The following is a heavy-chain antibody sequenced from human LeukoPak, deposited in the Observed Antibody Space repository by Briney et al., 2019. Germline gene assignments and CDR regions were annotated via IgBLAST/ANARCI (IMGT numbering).Heavy chain of an antibody. J-gene: IGHJ4*02. CDR2: VSDDGVAT. CDR1: GFTFSSYA. CDR3: AKTRMWNLRLDS. V-gene: IGHV3-23*01. D-gene: IGHD1-1*01. Sequence: GGSLRLSCAASGFTFSSYAMSWVRQAPGKGLEWVSTVSDDGVATYYADSVKGRFAISRDNSKDTVYLQMGSLRVEDTAVYYCAKTRMWNLRLDSWGQGTLVAVSS.